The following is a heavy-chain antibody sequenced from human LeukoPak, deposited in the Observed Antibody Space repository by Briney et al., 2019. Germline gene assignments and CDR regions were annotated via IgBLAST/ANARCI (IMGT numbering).Heavy chain of an antibody. CDR1: GYTFTNYY. J-gene: IGHJ4*02. V-gene: IGHV1-2*02. CDR3: TRDLLGFATTPLSD. Sequence: ASVRVSCKASGYTFTNYYMHWVRQAPGHGLEWMGWINPNRGDTNYAQKFQGRVTMTRDTSITTAFTELTRLTSDDTAVYYCTRDLLGFATTPLSDWGQGTLVTVSS. D-gene: IGHD4-17*01. CDR2: INPNRGDT.